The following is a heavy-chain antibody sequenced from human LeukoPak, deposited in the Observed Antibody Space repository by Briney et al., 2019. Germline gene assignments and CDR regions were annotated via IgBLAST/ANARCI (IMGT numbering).Heavy chain of an antibody. D-gene: IGHD2-21*01. V-gene: IGHV3-64*01. CDR1: GFTFSSYA. CDR3: ARDGAYCGGDCYNYYYYMDV. J-gene: IGHJ6*03. Sequence: GGSLRLSCAASGFTFSSYAMHWVRQAPGKGLEYVSAINSNGGSTYYANSVKGRFTISRDNSKNTLYLQMGSLRAEDMAVYYCARDGAYCGGDCYNYYYYMDVWGKGTTVTVSS. CDR2: INSNGGST.